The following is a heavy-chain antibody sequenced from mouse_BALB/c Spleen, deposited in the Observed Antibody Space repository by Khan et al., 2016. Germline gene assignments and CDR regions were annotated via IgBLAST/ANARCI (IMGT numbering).Heavy chain of an antibody. CDR2: ISYDGSN. CDR1: GYSITSGHY. CDR3: ARLRRVYAMGY. D-gene: IGHD2-12*01. Sequence: EVQLQESGPGLVKPSQSLSLTCSVTGYSITSGHYWNWIRQFPGNNLEWMGYISYDGSNNYNPSLKNRISIARDTSKNKFFLKLKSVTTGDTATYYCARLRRVYAMGYWGQGTSVTVS. J-gene: IGHJ4*01. V-gene: IGHV3-6*02.